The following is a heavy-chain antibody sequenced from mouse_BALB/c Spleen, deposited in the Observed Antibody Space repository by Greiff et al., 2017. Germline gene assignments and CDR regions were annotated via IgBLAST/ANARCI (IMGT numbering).Heavy chain of an antibody. V-gene: IGHV1-69*01. CDR2: IDTSDSYT. CDR3: ARRRLRGYAMDY. D-gene: IGHD3-2*02. J-gene: IGHJ4*01. CDR1: GYTFTDYW. Sequence: QVQLQQPGAELVMPGASVKMSCKASGYTFTDYWMHWVKQRPGQGLEWIGAIDTSDSYTSYNQKFKGKATLTVDESSSTAYMQLSSLTSEDSAVYYCARRRLRGYAMDYWGQGTSVTVSS.